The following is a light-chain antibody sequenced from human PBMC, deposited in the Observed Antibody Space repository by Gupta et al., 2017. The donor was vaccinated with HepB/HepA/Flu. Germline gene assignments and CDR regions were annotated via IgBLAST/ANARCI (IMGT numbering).Light chain of an antibody. V-gene: IGLV1-44*01. Sequence: QSVLTQPPSAAVTPGQRVTCPCSGSSSNIGSNTVNWYQQLPGTAPKLLIYSTNQRPSAVPDRFSGSKSGPSASLAISVLQSEDEADYYCAAWDDSLNGPVFGGGTKLTVL. CDR1: SSNIGSNT. J-gene: IGLJ2*01. CDR3: AAWDDSLNGPV. CDR2: STN.